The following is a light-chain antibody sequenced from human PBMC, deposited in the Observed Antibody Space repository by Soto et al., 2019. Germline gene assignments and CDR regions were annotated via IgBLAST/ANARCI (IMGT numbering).Light chain of an antibody. CDR2: DAS. Sequence: EIVLTQSPGTLSLSPGERATLSCRASQSVNNFVAWYQQKPGQAPSLLISDASNRAAGIPDRFSGSGSGTDFTLTISSLQSEDFAVYYCQQYDDWPLTFGGGTKVDIK. CDR1: QSVNNF. J-gene: IGKJ4*01. CDR3: QQYDDWPLT. V-gene: IGKV3D-15*01.